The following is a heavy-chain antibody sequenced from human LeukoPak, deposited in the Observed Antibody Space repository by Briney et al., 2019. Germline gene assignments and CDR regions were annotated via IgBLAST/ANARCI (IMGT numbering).Heavy chain of an antibody. CDR2: IYHSGST. Sequence: PSETLSLTCAVSDYSISSGYYWGWIRQPPGKGLEWIGSIYHSGSTYYNPSLKSRVTISVDTSKNQFSLKLSSVTAADTAVYYCARDWEDYGDSRLHYYYYMDVWGKGTTVTVSS. CDR1: DYSISSGYY. V-gene: IGHV4-38-2*02. D-gene: IGHD4-17*01. CDR3: ARDWEDYGDSRLHYYYYMDV. J-gene: IGHJ6*03.